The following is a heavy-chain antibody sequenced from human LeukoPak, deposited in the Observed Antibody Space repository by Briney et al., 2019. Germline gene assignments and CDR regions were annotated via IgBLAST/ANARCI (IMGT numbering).Heavy chain of an antibody. Sequence: SETLSLTCTVSGGSISSGGYYWSWIRQHPRKGLEWIGYIYYSGSTYYNPSLKSRVTISVDTSKNQFSLKLSSVTAADTAVYYCAREGYCSGGSCYEWGQGTLVTVSS. J-gene: IGHJ4*02. D-gene: IGHD2-15*01. CDR1: GGSISSGGYY. CDR3: AREGYCSGGSCYE. CDR2: IYYSGST. V-gene: IGHV4-31*03.